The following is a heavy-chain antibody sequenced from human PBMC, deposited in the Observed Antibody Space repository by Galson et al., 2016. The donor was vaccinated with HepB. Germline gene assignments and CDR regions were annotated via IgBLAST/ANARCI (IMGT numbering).Heavy chain of an antibody. Sequence: SLRLSCAASGLFVIHWVRQAPGKGLEWIAVISSDESSKYYADSVKGRFTITRDNSKTTAYLEMNRLSAEDTAVYYCAKDGPPIWFDPWGHGTLVTVSS. CDR1: GLFV. CDR3: AKDGPPIWFDP. J-gene: IGHJ5*02. V-gene: IGHV3-30*18. CDR2: ISSDESSK.